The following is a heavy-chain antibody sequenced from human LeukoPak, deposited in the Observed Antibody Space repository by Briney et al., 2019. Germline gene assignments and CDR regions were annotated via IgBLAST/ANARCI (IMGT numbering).Heavy chain of an antibody. CDR1: GFTFSNYA. J-gene: IGHJ6*03. Sequence: PGGSLRLSCAASGFTFSNYAMSWVRQAPGKGLEWVSAVSSDGNIYYADSVKGRFTVSRDNSKKTLYLQMNSLRAEDTAVYYCARPLSIAARRHYMDVWGKGTTVTVSS. D-gene: IGHD6-6*01. CDR3: ARPLSIAARRHYMDV. V-gene: IGHV3-23*01. CDR2: VSSDGNI.